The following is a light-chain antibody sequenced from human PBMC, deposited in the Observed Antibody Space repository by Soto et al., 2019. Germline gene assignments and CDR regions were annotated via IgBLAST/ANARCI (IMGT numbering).Light chain of an antibody. V-gene: IGKV1-12*01. CDR2: ATA. Sequence: DTQMTQSPSSVSASVGDRVTITCRASESITGWLAWYQQKPGKAPMLMIYATASLQSGVPSRFSGSGSGTDFTLTISSLQPEDVATYYCQQDMSFPLTFGGGTRVEMK. CDR3: QQDMSFPLT. CDR1: ESITGW. J-gene: IGKJ4*01.